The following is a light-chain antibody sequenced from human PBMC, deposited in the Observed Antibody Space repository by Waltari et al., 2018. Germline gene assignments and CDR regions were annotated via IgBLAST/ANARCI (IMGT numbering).Light chain of an antibody. CDR2: DDR. CDR3: QVWDGSNDHRV. V-gene: IGLV3-21*02. J-gene: IGLJ3*02. CDR1: NIGTKS. Sequence: SYVLTQAPSVSVAPGQTARIACEGDNIGTKSVHWYQQKSGQAPVLVVYDDRDRPSGIPERFSGSNSQTTATLTISGVEAGDEADYYCQVWDGSNDHRVFGGGTKLTVL.